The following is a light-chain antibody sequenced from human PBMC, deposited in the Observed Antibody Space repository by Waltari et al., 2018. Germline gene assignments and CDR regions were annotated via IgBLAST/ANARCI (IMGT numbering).Light chain of an antibody. J-gene: IGLJ3*02. Sequence: SYEVTQSPSVSVSPGQTANITCSGDNLGDKYVSWYQHKPGHSPVLIIYHDFKRPSGIPGRFSGSNSENTATLTISGTQAMDEADYYCQAWDRSTVLFGGGAKLTVL. CDR3: QAWDRSTVL. CDR2: HDF. V-gene: IGLV3-1*01. CDR1: NLGDKY.